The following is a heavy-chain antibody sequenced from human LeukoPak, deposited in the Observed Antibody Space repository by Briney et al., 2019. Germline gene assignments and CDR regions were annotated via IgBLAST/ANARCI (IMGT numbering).Heavy chain of an antibody. V-gene: IGHV5-51*01. Sequence: GESLKISCKGSGYSFTTYWIAWVRQMPGKGLEWMGIIYPGDSDTRYSPSFQGQVTISADKSISTAYLQWSSLKASDTAMYYCARQWTTVTSPFDIWGQGTMVTVSS. J-gene: IGHJ3*02. D-gene: IGHD4-17*01. CDR3: ARQWTTVTSPFDI. CDR1: GYSFTTYW. CDR2: IYPGDSDT.